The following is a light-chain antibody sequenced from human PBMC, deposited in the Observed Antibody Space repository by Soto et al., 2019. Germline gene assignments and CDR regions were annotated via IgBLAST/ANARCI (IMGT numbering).Light chain of an antibody. Sequence: QSVLTQPPSVSAAPGLRVTISCSGSSSNIGNNYVSWYQQLPGTAPKLLIYDNNKRPSGIPDRFSGSKSGTSATLGITGLQTGDEADYYCGTWDSSLSVFYVFGTGTKLTVL. V-gene: IGLV1-51*01. CDR1: SSNIGNNY. J-gene: IGLJ1*01. CDR2: DNN. CDR3: GTWDSSLSVFYV.